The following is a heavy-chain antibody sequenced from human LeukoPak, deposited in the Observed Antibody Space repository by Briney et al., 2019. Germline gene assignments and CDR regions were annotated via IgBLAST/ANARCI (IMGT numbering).Heavy chain of an antibody. CDR3: ARTAYYDSSGRDY. J-gene: IGHJ4*02. Sequence: SETLSLTCAVYGGSFSGYYWSWIRQPPGKGLEWIGEINHSGSTNYNPSLKSRVTISVDTSKNRFSLKLSSVTAADTAVYYCARTAYYDSSGRDYWGQGTLVTVSS. CDR2: INHSGST. D-gene: IGHD3-22*01. CDR1: GGSFSGYY. V-gene: IGHV4-34*01.